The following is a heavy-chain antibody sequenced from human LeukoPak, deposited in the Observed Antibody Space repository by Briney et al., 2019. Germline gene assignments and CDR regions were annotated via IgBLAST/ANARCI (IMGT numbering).Heavy chain of an antibody. V-gene: IGHV3-30*02. CDR1: GFTFSNFG. CDR3: PRAYNNYFVG. CDR2: IRYDGSNK. Sequence: PGGSLRLSCAASGFTFSNFGMHWVRQTPGKGLEWVAFIRYDGSNKYYADSVKGRFTISRDNSKNTLFLQMNSLRAEDTAVYHCPRAYNNYFVGWGQGTLVTVSS. D-gene: IGHD5-24*01. J-gene: IGHJ4*02.